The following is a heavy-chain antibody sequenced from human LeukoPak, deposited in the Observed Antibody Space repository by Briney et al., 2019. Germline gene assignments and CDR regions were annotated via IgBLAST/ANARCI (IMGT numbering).Heavy chain of an antibody. CDR2: IYTSGST. Sequence: PSQTLSLTCTVSGGSISSGSYYWSWIRQPAGKGLEWIGRIYTSGSTNYNPSLKSRVTISVDTSKNQFSLKLSSVTAADTAVYYCARAGGGEAAADGNWFDPWGQGTLVTVSS. CDR3: ARAGGGEAAADGNWFDP. V-gene: IGHV4-61*02. CDR1: GGSISSGSYY. J-gene: IGHJ5*02. D-gene: IGHD6-13*01.